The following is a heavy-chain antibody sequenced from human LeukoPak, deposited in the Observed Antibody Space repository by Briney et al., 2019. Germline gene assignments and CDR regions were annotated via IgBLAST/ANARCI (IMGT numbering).Heavy chain of an antibody. CDR1: GGSISSGGYS. Sequence: SETLSLTCAVSGGSISSGGYSWSWIRQPPGKGLEWIGYIYHNGNTYYSPSLKSRVTISVDRSKNQLSLKLSSVTAADTAMYYCASGGYSYGFDYWGQGPLVTVSS. V-gene: IGHV4-30-2*01. J-gene: IGHJ4*02. D-gene: IGHD5-18*01. CDR3: ASGGYSYGFDY. CDR2: IYHNGNT.